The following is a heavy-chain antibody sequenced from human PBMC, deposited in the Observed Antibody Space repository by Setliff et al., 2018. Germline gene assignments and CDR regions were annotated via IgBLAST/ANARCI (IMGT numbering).Heavy chain of an antibody. CDR2: INAGNGET. J-gene: IGHJ4*02. D-gene: IGHD6-19*01. Sequence: ASVKVSCKASGGTFSSYAISWVRQAPGQRLEWMGWINAGNGETNFALNIRDRLTMTTDISTTTVYMELRGLTSDDTAVYYCARARIAVAGSDLDYWGQGTLVTVSS. CDR3: ARARIAVAGSDLDY. CDR1: GGTFSSYA. V-gene: IGHV1-18*01.